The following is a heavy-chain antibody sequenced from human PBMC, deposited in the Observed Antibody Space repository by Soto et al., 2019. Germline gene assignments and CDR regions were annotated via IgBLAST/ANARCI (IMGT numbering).Heavy chain of an antibody. V-gene: IGHV3-23*01. CDR1: GFTFSSYT. Sequence: LRLSCAASGFTFSSYTMSWVRQAPGKGLEWVSGISATGGSTYYADSVKGRFTFSRDNSKNTLYLQMNSLRAGDTAVYYCAKGFIRDCGGDCTVDTWGRGTQVTVSS. CDR2: ISATGGST. J-gene: IGHJ5*02. CDR3: AKGFIRDCGGDCTVDT. D-gene: IGHD2-21*02.